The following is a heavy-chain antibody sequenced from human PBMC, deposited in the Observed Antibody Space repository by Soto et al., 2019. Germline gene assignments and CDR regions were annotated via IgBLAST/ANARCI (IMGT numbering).Heavy chain of an antibody. D-gene: IGHD3-10*01. CDR2: INPNSGGT. Sequence: XPVKVSCNASGYPFTGYYMHWVRQAPGQGLEWMGWINPNSGGTNYAQKFQGRVTMTRDTSISTAYMELSRLRSDDTAVYYCARRSMVRGVIISSVWFDPWGQGTLVTV. V-gene: IGHV1-2*02. J-gene: IGHJ5*02. CDR3: ARRSMVRGVIISSVWFDP. CDR1: GYPFTGYY.